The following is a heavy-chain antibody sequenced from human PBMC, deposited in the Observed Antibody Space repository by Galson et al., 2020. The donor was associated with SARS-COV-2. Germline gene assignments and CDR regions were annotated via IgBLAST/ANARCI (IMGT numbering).Heavy chain of an antibody. CDR2: IVNAGSNK. D-gene: IGHD3-10*01. CDR1: GFTFSRNA. Sequence: TGGSLRLSCAASGFTFSRNAMYWVRQAPGKGLEWVAVIVNAGSNKYYADSVKGRFTVSKDNSKDMLYLQMNSLRVEDTAVYYCARGDGSGVNDAFDMWGQGTMVTVSS. V-gene: IGHV3-30-3*01. J-gene: IGHJ3*02. CDR3: ARGDGSGVNDAFDM.